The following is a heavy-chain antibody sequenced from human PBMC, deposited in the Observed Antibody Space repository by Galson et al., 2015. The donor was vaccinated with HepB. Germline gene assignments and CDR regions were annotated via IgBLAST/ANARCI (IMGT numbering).Heavy chain of an antibody. CDR2: IKSKTDGGTT. J-gene: IGHJ6*02. CDR3: TTPGMISSGWTPLGYYYVMDF. D-gene: IGHD6-19*01. V-gene: IGHV3-15*07. Sequence: SLRLSCSESGFPFRNARMNWVRQAPGKGLEWVGRIKSKTDGGTTDYAEPVKGRFTISRDDSKNTLYLQMNSLKTVDTAVYDCTTPGMISSGWTPLGYYYVMDFLGQATTFTVSS. CDR1: GFPFRNAR.